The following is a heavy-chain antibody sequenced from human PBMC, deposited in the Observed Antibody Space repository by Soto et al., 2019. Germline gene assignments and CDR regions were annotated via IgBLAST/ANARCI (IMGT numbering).Heavy chain of an antibody. CDR1: GFTFGTYG. Sequence: VQLLESGGGLIQPGGSLRLSCAASGFTFGTYGMGWVRQAPGKGLEWVAVISYDGSNKYYADSVKGRFTISRDNSKNTLYLQMNSLRAEDTAVYYCSTVTVLSYWGQGTLVTVSS. CDR2: ISYDGSNK. V-gene: IGHV3-30*03. CDR3: STVTVLSY. J-gene: IGHJ4*02. D-gene: IGHD4-4*01.